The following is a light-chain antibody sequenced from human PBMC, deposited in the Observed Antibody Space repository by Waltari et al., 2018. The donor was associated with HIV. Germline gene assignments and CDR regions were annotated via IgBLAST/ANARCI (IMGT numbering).Light chain of an antibody. Sequence: QSALTQPASVSGSPGPSITISCTGTSMDVGGYNYVSYYQQHPGKAPKHLIDDFSNRPSGVSNRFSGSRSGNTASLTISGLQAEDEADYYCSSYTSSSTLVVFGGGTKLTVL. CDR1: SMDVGGYNY. CDR2: DFS. V-gene: IGLV2-14*03. CDR3: SSYTSSSTLVV. J-gene: IGLJ2*01.